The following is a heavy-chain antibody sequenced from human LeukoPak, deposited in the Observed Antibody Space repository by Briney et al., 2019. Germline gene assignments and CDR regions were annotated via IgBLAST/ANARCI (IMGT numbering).Heavy chain of an antibody. CDR2: ISSSSSTI. V-gene: IGHV3-48*01. D-gene: IGHD6-6*01. J-gene: IGHJ4*02. CDR3: AKDGIAARPGGYYFDY. Sequence: GGSLRLSCAASGFTFSSYSMNWVRQAPGKGLEWVSYISSSSSTIYYADSVKGRFTISRDNSKNTLYLQMNSLRPEDTAVYYCAKDGIAARPGGYYFDYWGQGTLVTVSS. CDR1: GFTFSSYS.